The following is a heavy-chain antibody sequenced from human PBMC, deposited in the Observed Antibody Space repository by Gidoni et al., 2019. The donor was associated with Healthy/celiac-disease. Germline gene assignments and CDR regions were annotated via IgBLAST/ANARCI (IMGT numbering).Heavy chain of an antibody. CDR2: IYYSGST. CDR1: GGSLSSSSYY. V-gene: IGHV4-39*01. CDR3: ARLGGSGLYQVGFQH. Sequence: QLQLQESGPGLVKPSETMSLTCTVSGGSLSSSSYYWGWIRQPPGKGLEWIGSIYYSGSTYYYPSLKSRVTISVDTSKNQFSLKLSSVTAADTAVYYCARLGGSGLYQVGFQHWGQGTLVTVSS. D-gene: IGHD6-19*01. J-gene: IGHJ1*01.